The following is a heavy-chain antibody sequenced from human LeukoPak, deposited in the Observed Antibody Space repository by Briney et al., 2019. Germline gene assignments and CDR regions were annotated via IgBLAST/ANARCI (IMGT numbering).Heavy chain of an antibody. CDR2: IYSRGST. CDR1: GGSISSYH. D-gene: IGHD5-18*01. J-gene: IGHJ5*02. CDR3: ASHPGYNYLDL. V-gene: IGHV4-59*01. Sequence: TSSETLSLTCAVSGGSISSYHWSWIRQPPGKGLEWIGYIYSRGSTNYNPSLKSRVTISLDMSEKQFSLRLNSVSAADTAVYYCASHPGYNYLDLWGQGTLVTVSS.